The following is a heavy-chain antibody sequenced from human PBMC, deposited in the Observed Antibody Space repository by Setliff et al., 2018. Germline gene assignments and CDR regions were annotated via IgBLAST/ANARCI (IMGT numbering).Heavy chain of an antibody. V-gene: IGHV3-23*01. CDR3: AKPRLELRWGFEY. CDR1: GFTFNGYA. D-gene: IGHD1-7*01. J-gene: IGHJ4*02. CDR2: ISGSDDRT. Sequence: LRLSCEASGFTFNGYAMTWVRQAPGKGLEWVSAISGSDDRTVYADSVKGRFTISRDTSKTTLYLQMNSLRAEDTAVYYCAKPRLELRWGFEYWGQGTPVTVSS.